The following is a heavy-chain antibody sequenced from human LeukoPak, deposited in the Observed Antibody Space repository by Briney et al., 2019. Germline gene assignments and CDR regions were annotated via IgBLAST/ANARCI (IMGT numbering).Heavy chain of an antibody. CDR1: GFTFSSYA. D-gene: IGHD2-2*02. CDR2: ISGSGGST. Sequence: GGSLRLSCAASGFTFSSYAMSWVRQAPGKGLEWVSAISGSGGSTYYADSVKGRFTISRDNSKNTLYLQMNSLRAEDTAVYYCAKLPAYVVPAAIGSFDYWGQGTLVTVSS. J-gene: IGHJ4*02. CDR3: AKLPAYVVPAAIGSFDY. V-gene: IGHV3-23*01.